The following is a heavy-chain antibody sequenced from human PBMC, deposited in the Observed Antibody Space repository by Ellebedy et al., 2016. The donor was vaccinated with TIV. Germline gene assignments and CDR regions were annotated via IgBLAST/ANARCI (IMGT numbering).Heavy chain of an antibody. V-gene: IGHV1-58*02. J-gene: IGHJ4*02. D-gene: IGHD3-22*01. CDR1: VFTFTSSA. CDR2: IVVGSGNT. Sequence: SVKVSCXASVFTFTSSAMQWVRQARGQRLEWIGWIVVGSGNTNYAQKFQERVTITRDMSTSTAYMKLSSLRSEDTAVYYCAAFYDSSGYNFDYWGQGTLVTVSS. CDR3: AAFYDSSGYNFDY.